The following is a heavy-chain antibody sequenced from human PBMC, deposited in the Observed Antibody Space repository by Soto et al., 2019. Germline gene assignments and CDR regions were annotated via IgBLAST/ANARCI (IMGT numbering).Heavy chain of an antibody. CDR1: GDSVPRNSAA. V-gene: IGHV6-1*01. D-gene: IGHD6-13*01. CDR3: ARSPGYSSSWYGSRFEGSKNTGWWFDP. J-gene: IGHJ5*02. Sequence: SQTLSLTCPIPGDSVPRNSAAWNWIRQSPSRGLEWLGRTYYRSKWYNDYAVSVKSRITINPDTSKNQFSLQLNSVTPEDTAVYYCARSPGYSSSWYGSRFEGSKNTGWWFDPWGQGTLVTVSS. CDR2: TYYRSKWYN.